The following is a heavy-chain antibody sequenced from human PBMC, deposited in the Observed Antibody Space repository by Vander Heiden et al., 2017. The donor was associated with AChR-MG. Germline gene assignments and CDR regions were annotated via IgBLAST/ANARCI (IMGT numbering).Heavy chain of an antibody. J-gene: IGHJ5*02. CDR3: IRDSAWSGHFSYNFDP. CDR1: GFTLEDDA. Sequence: EVQLVESGGGWVQPGRSLILSCVASGFTLEDDARHWVRQVPGKGLEWVSGINWNSNNIGYADSVKGRFTISRDNANNSLYLQMNSLGVEDTALYYCIRDSAWSGHFSYNFDPWGQGTLVTVSS. CDR2: INWNSNNI. V-gene: IGHV3-9*01. D-gene: IGHD3-3*01.